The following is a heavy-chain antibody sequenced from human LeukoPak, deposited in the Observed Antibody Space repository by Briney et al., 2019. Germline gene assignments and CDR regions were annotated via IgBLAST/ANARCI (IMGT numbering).Heavy chain of an antibody. V-gene: IGHV3-30*04. CDR1: GFTFRSYA. D-gene: IGHD3-3*02. CDR3: ARATISIYYYYMDV. CDR2: ISYDGSNK. Sequence: GRFLRLSCAASGFTFRSYAMHWVRQAPGKGLEWVAVISYDGSNKYYADSVKGRFTISRDNSKNTLYLQMNSLRAEDTAVYYCARATISIYYYYMDVWGKGTTVTVSS. J-gene: IGHJ6*03.